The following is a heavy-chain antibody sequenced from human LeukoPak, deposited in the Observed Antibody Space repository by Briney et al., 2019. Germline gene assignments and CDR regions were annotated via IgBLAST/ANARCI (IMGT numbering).Heavy chain of an antibody. J-gene: IGHJ6*02. CDR2: IYYSGST. CDR3: ARTNDGDYYYGMDV. V-gene: IGHV4-59*01. Sequence: SETLSLTYTVSGGSISSYYWSWIRQPPGKGLEWVGYIYYSGSTNYNPSLKSRVTISVDASKNQSSLKLSSATAADTAVYYCARTNDGDYYYGMDVWGQGTTVTVSS. D-gene: IGHD1-1*01. CDR1: GGSISSYY.